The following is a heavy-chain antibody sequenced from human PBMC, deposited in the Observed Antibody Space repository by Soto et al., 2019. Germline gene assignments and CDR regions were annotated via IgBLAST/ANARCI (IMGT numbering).Heavy chain of an antibody. J-gene: IGHJ5*02. CDR1: GFTFSSYA. V-gene: IGHV3-64*01. D-gene: IGHD3-10*01. Sequence: GGSLRLSCAASGFTFSSYAMHWVRQAPGKGLEYVSAISSNGGSTYYANSVKGRFTISRDNSKNTLYLQMGSLRAEDMAVYYCARSYYGSGYGFDPWGQGTLVTVSS. CDR3: ARSYYGSGYGFDP. CDR2: ISSNGGST.